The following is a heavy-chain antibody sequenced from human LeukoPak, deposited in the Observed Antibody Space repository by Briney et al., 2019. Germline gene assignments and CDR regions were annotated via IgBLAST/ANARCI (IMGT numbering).Heavy chain of an antibody. V-gene: IGHV3-30*03. CDR3: ARDLLRGGVPAASLGY. CDR1: GFTFSSYG. CDR2: ISYDGSNK. J-gene: IGHJ4*02. Sequence: GGSLRLSCAASGFTFSSYGMHWVRQAPGKGLEWVAVISYDGSNKYYADSVKGRFTISRDNAKNSLYLQMNSLRAEDTAVYYCARDLLRGGVPAASLGYWGQGTLVTVSS. D-gene: IGHD2-2*01.